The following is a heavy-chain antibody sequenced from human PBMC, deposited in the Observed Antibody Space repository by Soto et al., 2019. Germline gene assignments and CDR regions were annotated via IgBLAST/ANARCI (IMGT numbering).Heavy chain of an antibody. J-gene: IGHJ4*02. D-gene: IGHD3-16*01. CDR2: INHSGST. V-gene: IGHV4-34*01. CDR3: ARGVYDYVWWITQTDY. CDR1: GGSFSGYY. Sequence: NPSETLSLTCAVYGGSFSGYYWSWIRQPPGKGLEWIGEINHSGSTNYNPSLKSRVTISVDTSKNQFSLKLSSVTAADTAVYYCARGVYDYVWWITQTDYWGQGTLVTVSS.